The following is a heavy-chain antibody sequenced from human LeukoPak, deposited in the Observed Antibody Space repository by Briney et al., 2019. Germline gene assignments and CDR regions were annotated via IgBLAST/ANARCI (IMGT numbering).Heavy chain of an antibody. CDR3: TRDQYYYGSGSYYLPAGFDY. D-gene: IGHD3-10*01. V-gene: IGHV3-49*04. J-gene: IGHJ4*02. CDR2: IRSKAYGGRT. Sequence: GGSLRLSCTASGFTFGDYAMSWVRQAAGKVEERVGIIRSKAYGGRTEYAASVKGRFTISRDNSKSIAYKQMNSLKTEDTAVYYCTRDQYYYGSGSYYLPAGFDYWGQGTLVTVSS. CDR1: GFTFGDYA.